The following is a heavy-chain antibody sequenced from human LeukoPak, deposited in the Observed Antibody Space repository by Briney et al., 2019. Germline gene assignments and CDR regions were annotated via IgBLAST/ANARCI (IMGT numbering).Heavy chain of an antibody. D-gene: IGHD6-6*01. J-gene: IGHJ4*02. CDR2: IIPIFGTA. CDR3: VRDMSNLHSSSYGPFDY. V-gene: IGHV1-69*13. Sequence: SVKVSCKAAGCTFSSYAISWVRQAPGQGLEWMGGIIPIFGTANYAQKFQGRGTSTAGESTSTAYMELSRLRYEDTAVYSCVRDMSNLHSSSYGPFDYWGQGTLVTVSS. CDR1: GCTFSSYA.